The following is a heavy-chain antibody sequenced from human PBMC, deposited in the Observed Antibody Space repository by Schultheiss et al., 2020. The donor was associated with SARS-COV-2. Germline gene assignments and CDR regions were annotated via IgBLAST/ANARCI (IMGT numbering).Heavy chain of an antibody. CDR1: GLTFSSYA. CDR3: ARYYYDSSGNYEGPAFDI. V-gene: IGHV3-74*01. Sequence: GGSLRLSCAGSGLTFSSYAMNWVRQAPGKGLVWVSRINSDGSRRNYADSVKGRFTISRDNAKNTLYLQMNSLRAEDTAVYFCARYYYDSSGNYEGPAFDIWGQGTMVTVSS. CDR2: INSDGSRR. J-gene: IGHJ3*02. D-gene: IGHD3-22*01.